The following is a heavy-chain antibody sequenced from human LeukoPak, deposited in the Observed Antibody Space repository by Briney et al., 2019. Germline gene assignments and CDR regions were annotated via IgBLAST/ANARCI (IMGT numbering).Heavy chain of an antibody. CDR3: ARGPMVRGVIQYYFDY. CDR2: ISAYNGNT. Sequence: ASVKVSCKASGYTFTSYGISWVRQAPGQGLEWMGWISAYNGNTNYAQKLQGRVTMTTDTSTSTACMELRSLRSDDTAVYYCARGPMVRGVIQYYFDYWGQGTLVTVSS. CDR1: GYTFTSYG. J-gene: IGHJ4*02. V-gene: IGHV1-18*01. D-gene: IGHD3-10*01.